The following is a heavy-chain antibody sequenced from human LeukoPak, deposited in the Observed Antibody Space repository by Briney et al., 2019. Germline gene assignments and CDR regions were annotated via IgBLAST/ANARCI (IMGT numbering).Heavy chain of an antibody. CDR1: GFTFSTYW. CDR2: INKEGSEK. V-gene: IGHV3-7*05. CDR3: ARGNGATRWIN. J-gene: IGHJ4*02. D-gene: IGHD2-2*03. Sequence: GVSLRLSCTASGFTFSTYWMSWVRQAPGKGLEWVANINKEGSEKHYVDSVKGRFTISRDNAKNSLYLQMNSVRADDTAVYYCARGNGATRWINWGQGTLVTVSS.